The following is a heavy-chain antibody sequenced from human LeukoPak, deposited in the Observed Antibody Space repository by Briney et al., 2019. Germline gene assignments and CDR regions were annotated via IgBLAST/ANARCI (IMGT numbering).Heavy chain of an antibody. Sequence: HGESLKISCKGSGYSFTSYWIGWVRQMPGKGLEWMGIIYPGDSDTRYSPSFQGQVTISADKSISTAYLQWSSLKASDTAMYYCASGGHYGDYPYGMDVWGQGTTVTVSS. D-gene: IGHD4-17*01. CDR1: GYSFTSYW. CDR2: IYPGDSDT. V-gene: IGHV5-51*01. CDR3: ASGGHYGDYPYGMDV. J-gene: IGHJ6*02.